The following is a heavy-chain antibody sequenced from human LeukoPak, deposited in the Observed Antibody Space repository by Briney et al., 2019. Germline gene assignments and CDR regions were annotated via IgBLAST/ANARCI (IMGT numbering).Heavy chain of an antibody. CDR2: ISRYNGKT. CDR3: ARGGSSTGFDY. D-gene: IGHD1-26*01. Sequence: ASVKVSCKASGGTFSSYAISWVRQAPGQGLEWVGWISRYNGKTNYAQKLQGRVTMTTDTSTSTTYMELRSLRSDDTAVYYCARGGSSTGFDYWGQGTLVTVSS. J-gene: IGHJ4*02. CDR1: GGTFSSYA. V-gene: IGHV1-18*01.